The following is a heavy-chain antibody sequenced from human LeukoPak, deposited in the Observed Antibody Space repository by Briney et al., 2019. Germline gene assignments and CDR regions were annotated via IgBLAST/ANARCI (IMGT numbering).Heavy chain of an antibody. V-gene: IGHV3-23*01. CDR1: GFTFSSYS. CDR2: ISGSGGST. Sequence: GGSLRLSCAASGFTFSSYSMNWVRQAPGKGLEWVSVISGSGGSTYYADSVKGRFTISRDNSKNTLYLQMNSLRAGDTAVYYCAKSNGVDRDGYNSDYFDYWGQGTLVTVSS. CDR3: AKSNGVDRDGYNSDYFDY. J-gene: IGHJ4*02. D-gene: IGHD5-24*01.